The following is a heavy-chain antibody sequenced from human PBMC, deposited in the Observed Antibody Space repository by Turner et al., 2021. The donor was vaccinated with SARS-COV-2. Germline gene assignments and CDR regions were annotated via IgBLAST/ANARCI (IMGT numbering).Heavy chain of an antibody. V-gene: IGHV1-18*01. CDR3: ARDDTVIVATSMDY. J-gene: IGHJ4*02. CDR2: ISAYDGNK. Sequence: QVQLVQAGAEVRKPGASVKVSCEASGYTFTSYGISWVRQAPGQGLEWMGWISAYDGNKNYAQKLKGRVTMTTDKSTSTVYMEMSSLRADDTAVYYCARDDTVIVATSMDYWGQGTLVTVSS. CDR1: GYTFTSYG. D-gene: IGHD5-12*01.